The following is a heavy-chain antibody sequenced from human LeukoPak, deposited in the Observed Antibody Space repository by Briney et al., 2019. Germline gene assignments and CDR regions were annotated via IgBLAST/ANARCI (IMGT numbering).Heavy chain of an antibody. CDR2: VYYDGST. J-gene: IGHJ4*02. D-gene: IGHD6-19*01. Sequence: SETLSLTCTVSGGYISTSSYYWGWIRQPPGKGLEWIANVYYDGSTYYSPSLKSRVTISIDTSKNQFSLKLSSVTAADTAVYYCASDANGWVFDYWGQGTPVTVSS. CDR3: ASDANGWVFDY. V-gene: IGHV4-39*01. CDR1: GGYISTSSYY.